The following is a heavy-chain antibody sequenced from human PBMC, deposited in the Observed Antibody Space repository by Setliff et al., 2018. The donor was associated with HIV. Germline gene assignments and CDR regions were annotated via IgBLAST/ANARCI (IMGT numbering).Heavy chain of an antibody. CDR3: ARGADHFDTSGYYSFFDP. CDR2: VNPSGGST. J-gene: IGHJ5*02. CDR1: GYTFTSYY. D-gene: IGHD3-22*01. Sequence: ASVKVSCKASGYTFTSYYMHWVRQAPGQGLEWLGMVNPSGGSTAYAQKFQGRVTMTRDTSTNTVYMELSSLKSDDTAVYYCARGADHFDTSGYYSFFDPWGQGTLVTVSS. V-gene: IGHV1-46*01.